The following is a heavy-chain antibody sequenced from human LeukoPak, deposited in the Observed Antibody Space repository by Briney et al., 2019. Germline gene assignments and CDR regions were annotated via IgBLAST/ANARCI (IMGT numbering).Heavy chain of an antibody. Sequence: ASVKVSCKASGYTYTSYGVSWVRQAPGQGLEWMGWINTYNGNTKYTEKLQGRVTMTTDTSTSTGYMELRSLKSEDTAVYYCARDSVDSHSNDRKWVRVRGPYDGMDVWGQGTTVTVSS. CDR3: ARDSVDSHSNDRKWVRVRGPYDGMDV. J-gene: IGHJ6*02. CDR1: GYTYTSYG. CDR2: INTYNGNT. D-gene: IGHD3-10*01. V-gene: IGHV1-18*01.